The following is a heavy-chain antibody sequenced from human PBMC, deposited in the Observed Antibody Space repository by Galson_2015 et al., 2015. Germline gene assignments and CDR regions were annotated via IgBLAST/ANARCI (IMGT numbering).Heavy chain of an antibody. V-gene: IGHV1-69*04. CDR3: ARDSGHCSSTIFYDSGGDY. J-gene: IGHJ4*02. CDR1: GGTFSSYT. D-gene: IGHD2-2*01. CDR2: IIPILGIA. Sequence: SVKVSCKASGGTFSSYTISWVRQAPGQGLEWMGRIIPILGIANYAQKFQGRVTITADKSTSTAYMELSSLRSEDTAVYYCARDSGHCSSTIFYDSGGDYWGQGTRGTIAS.